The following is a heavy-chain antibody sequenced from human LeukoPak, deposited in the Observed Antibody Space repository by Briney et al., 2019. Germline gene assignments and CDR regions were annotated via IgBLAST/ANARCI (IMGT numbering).Heavy chain of an antibody. J-gene: IGHJ4*02. D-gene: IGHD4-17*01. CDR2: VYYTGST. CDR1: GGSISSYY. CDR3: ARGQGTVTTH. Sequence: SETLSLTCNVSGGSISSYYWSWLRQPPGKGLEWIAYVYYTGSTYYNPSLKSRVTASLETSENQFSLRVNSVTAEDTAVYYCARGQGTVTTHWGQGTLVTVSS. V-gene: IGHV4-59*01.